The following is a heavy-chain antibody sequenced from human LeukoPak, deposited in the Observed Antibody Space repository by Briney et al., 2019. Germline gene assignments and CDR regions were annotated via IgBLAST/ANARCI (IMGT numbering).Heavy chain of an antibody. D-gene: IGHD4-17*01. V-gene: IGHV3-74*01. CDR2: INNVGSST. J-gene: IGHJ6*02. Sequence: PGGSLRLSCTASGFTFGDYAMSWFRQAPGKGLVWVSRINNVGSSTSYADSVKGRFTISRDNASDTLYLQMNSLRAEDTAVYYCATDRGYGDYYYYAMDVWGQGTTVTVSS. CDR3: ATDRGYGDYYYYAMDV. CDR1: GFTFGDYA.